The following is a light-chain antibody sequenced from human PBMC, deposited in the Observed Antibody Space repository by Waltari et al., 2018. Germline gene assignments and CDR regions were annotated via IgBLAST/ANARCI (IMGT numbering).Light chain of an antibody. CDR3: CSFTATHTLL. CDR1: NNDVGASKF. Sequence: QSALTQPASVSGSPGQSITISCTGTNNDVGASKFVSWYQQHPGRAPQRMIYDVTGRPSGISYRCSGSKSANTASLTISGLLPEDEAIYYCCSFTATHTLLFGGGTTVTVL. J-gene: IGLJ2*01. V-gene: IGLV2-14*03. CDR2: DVT.